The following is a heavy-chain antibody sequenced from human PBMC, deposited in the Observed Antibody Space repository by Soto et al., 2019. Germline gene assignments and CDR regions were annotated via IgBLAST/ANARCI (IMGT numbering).Heavy chain of an antibody. CDR1: GGTFSSYA. CDR2: IIPIFGTA. CDR3: ARVDAAAGTLWFDP. J-gene: IGHJ5*02. V-gene: IGHV1-69*13. Sequence: ASVKVSCKASGGTFSSYAISWVRQAPGQGLEWMGGIIPIFGTANYAQKFQGRVTITADESTSTAYMELSSLRSEDTAVYYCARVDAAAGTLWFDPWGQGTLVTV. D-gene: IGHD6-13*01.